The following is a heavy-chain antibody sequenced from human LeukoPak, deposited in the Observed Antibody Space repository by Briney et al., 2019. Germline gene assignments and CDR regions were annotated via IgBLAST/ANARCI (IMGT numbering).Heavy chain of an antibody. CDR3: AKRGFWSGYFFRPDGMDV. D-gene: IGHD3-3*01. CDR2: ISGSGGST. V-gene: IGHV3-23*01. CDR1: GFTFSSYA. J-gene: IGHJ6*02. Sequence: PGGSLRLSCAASGFTFSSYAMHWVRQAPGKGLEWVSAISGSGGSTYYADSVKGRFTISRDNSKNTLYLQMNSLRAEDTAVYYCAKRGFWSGYFFRPDGMDVWGQGTTVTVSS.